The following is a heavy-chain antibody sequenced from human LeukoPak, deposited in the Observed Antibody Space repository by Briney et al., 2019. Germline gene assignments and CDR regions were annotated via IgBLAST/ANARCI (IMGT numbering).Heavy chain of an antibody. CDR3: ARFIVTYGDY. V-gene: IGHV3-74*01. Sequence: GGSLRLSCVASGFTFSTYWIHWVRQAPGKGLVWVSRITGDGSGTNYADSVKGRFTISRDNAKNTLYLQMDSLRAEDTAVYYCARFIVTYGDYWGQGALVTVSS. CDR1: GFTFSTYW. D-gene: IGHD3-10*01. CDR2: ITGDGSGT. J-gene: IGHJ4*02.